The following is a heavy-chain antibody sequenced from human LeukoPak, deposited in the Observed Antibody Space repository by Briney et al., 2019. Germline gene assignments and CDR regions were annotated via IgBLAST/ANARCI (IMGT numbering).Heavy chain of an antibody. Sequence: SVKVSCKASGGTFSSYAISWVRQAPGQGLEWMGEIIPIFGTTNYAQKFQGRLTITAVESMTTTYMELSSLRADDTAVYYCARGWLAASTALTPYNYWGQGTLVTVSS. J-gene: IGHJ4*02. V-gene: IGHV1-69*13. CDR1: GGTFSSYA. CDR3: ARGWLAASTALTPYNY. CDR2: IIPIFGTT. D-gene: IGHD4-23*01.